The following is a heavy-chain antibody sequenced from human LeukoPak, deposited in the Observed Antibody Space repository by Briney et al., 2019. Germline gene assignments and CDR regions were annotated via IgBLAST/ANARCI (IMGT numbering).Heavy chain of an antibody. CDR3: ARDRRIVVVPAGTFDY. CDR1: GFTFSSYA. J-gene: IGHJ4*02. D-gene: IGHD2-2*01. V-gene: IGHV3-30*04. Sequence: GGSLRLSCAASGFTFSSYAMHWVRQAPGKGLEWVAVISYDGSNKYYADSVKGRFTISRDNSKNTLYLQMNSLRAEDTAVYYCARDRRIVVVPAGTFDYWGQGTLVTVSS. CDR2: ISYDGSNK.